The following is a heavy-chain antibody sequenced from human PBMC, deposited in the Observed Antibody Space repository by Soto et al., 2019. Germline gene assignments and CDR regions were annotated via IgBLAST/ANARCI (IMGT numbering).Heavy chain of an antibody. V-gene: IGHV4-31*03. Sequence: SEILSLTCTVPGGSISSCGYYWGWIRQHPGKGLEWIGYICYSGSTYYNPSLKSRVTISVDTSKKQFYLKLSYVIAADTAVYYGARAGIRLFRAVDFDVWGQGALVSV. CDR3: ARAGIRLFRAVDFDV. CDR2: ICYSGST. J-gene: IGHJ4*02. CDR1: GGSISSCGYY. D-gene: IGHD2-21*01.